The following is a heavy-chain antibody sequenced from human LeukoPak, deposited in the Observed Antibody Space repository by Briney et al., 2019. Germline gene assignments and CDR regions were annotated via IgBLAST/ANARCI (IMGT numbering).Heavy chain of an antibody. J-gene: IGHJ4*02. V-gene: IGHV3-30*14. CDR2: ISYDGSNK. CDR1: GFTFSSYA. Sequence: PGRSLRLSCAASGFTFSSYAIHWVRQAPGKGLEWVAVISYDGSNKYYADSVKGRFTISRDNSKNTLYLQMNSLRAEDTAVYYCARCSLAYFDYWGQGTLVTVSS. CDR3: ARCSLAYFDY.